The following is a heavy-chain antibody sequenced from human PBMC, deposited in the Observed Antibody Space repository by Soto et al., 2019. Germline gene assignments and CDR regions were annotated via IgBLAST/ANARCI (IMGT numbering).Heavy chain of an antibody. J-gene: IGHJ4*02. CDR3: AHTSGFYFSDFAF. Sequence: QITLRESGPTLVKPTQTLTLTCTFSGFSLLSSGVGVGWTRQPPGKALEWLALIYWNDYKPYNPSLESRLTITQDTSQYQVVLTLPTMDPVDSATYSCAHTSGFYFSDFAFWGQGTLVTVSS. D-gene: IGHD3-22*01. V-gene: IGHV2-5*01. CDR2: IYWNDYK. CDR1: GFSLLSSGVG.